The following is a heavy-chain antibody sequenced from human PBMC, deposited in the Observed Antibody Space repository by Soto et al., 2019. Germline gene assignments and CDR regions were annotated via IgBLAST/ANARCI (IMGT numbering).Heavy chain of an antibody. Sequence: QVQLVQSGAEVKKPGASVKVSCKASGYTFTSYGINWVRQATGQGLEWMGWMDPKSGNTVYAQKFQGRVTMTRNTSISTAYMELSSLRFQDTAVYYCARGIPYDYWSGYPRGWFDPWGQGTLVTFSS. V-gene: IGHV1-8*01. CDR1: GYTFTSYG. J-gene: IGHJ5*02. CDR3: ARGIPYDYWSGYPRGWFDP. D-gene: IGHD3-3*01. CDR2: MDPKSGNT.